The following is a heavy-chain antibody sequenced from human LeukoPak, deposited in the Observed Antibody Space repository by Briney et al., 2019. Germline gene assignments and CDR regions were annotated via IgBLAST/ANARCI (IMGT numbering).Heavy chain of an antibody. D-gene: IGHD6-19*01. Sequence: PGGSLRLSCEASGFIFSNCGMHWARQAPGKGLEWLALIWYDGQTKFYADSVKGRFTISRDNSGNTLFLHMTSLRVEDTAVYYCAREWGRIAVAGGPGYWGQGALVTVSS. J-gene: IGHJ4*02. CDR1: GFIFSNCG. CDR3: AREWGRIAVAGGPGY. CDR2: IWYDGQTK. V-gene: IGHV3-33*01.